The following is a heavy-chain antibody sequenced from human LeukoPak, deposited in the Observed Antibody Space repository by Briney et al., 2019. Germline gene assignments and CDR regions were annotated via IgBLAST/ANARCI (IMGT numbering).Heavy chain of an antibody. CDR1: SASVSSYY. J-gene: IGHJ4*02. D-gene: IGHD3-16*01. V-gene: IGHV4-59*02. CDR3: ARGGAGPLRD. Sequence: PSETLSLTCTVSSASVSSYYWSWGRQPPGGGLEWIGYISNSGSPSYNPSFKSRVTFSADTSKNHLSLKLNSVTPADTAFYFCARGGAGPLRDWGQGTLVTVSS. CDR2: ISNSGSP.